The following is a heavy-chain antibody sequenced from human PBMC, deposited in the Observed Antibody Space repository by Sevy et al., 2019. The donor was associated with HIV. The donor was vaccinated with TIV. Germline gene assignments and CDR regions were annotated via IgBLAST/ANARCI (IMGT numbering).Heavy chain of an antibody. Sequence: GGSLRLSCAASGLTFDTYGMHWVRQTPGKGLEWVAVISSDGNTKYYGDSVKGRFTVSRDNSKSKLYLQMNSLRTEDTDIYFCAKDSGYTINWAPGFWGQGTLVTVSS. J-gene: IGHJ4*02. V-gene: IGHV3-30*18. CDR1: GLTFDTYG. CDR2: ISSDGNTK. CDR3: AKDSGYTINWAPGF. D-gene: IGHD6-13*01.